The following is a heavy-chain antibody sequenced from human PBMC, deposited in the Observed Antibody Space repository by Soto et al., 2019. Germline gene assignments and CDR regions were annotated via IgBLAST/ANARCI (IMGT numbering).Heavy chain of an antibody. V-gene: IGHV2-5*02. J-gene: IGHJ4*02. Sequence: QITLKESGPTLVKPTQTLALTCTVSGVSLSTTGVGVGWIRQPPGKALEWLALIYWDGDRRYRPSLRSRLTSTRDTSNNQVVLTMTNMDPVDTGTYYCAKRRDGYNDLDYWGQGTLVSVSS. CDR3: AKRRDGYNDLDY. CDR1: GVSLSTTGVG. D-gene: IGHD5-12*01. CDR2: IYWDGDR.